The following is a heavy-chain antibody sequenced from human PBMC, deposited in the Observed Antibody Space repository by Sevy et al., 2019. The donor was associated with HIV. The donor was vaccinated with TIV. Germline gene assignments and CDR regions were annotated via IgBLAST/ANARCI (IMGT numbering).Heavy chain of an antibody. D-gene: IGHD3-3*01. J-gene: IGHJ4*01. Sequence: GGSLRLSCAASRFTLSTTWMTWVRQAPGKGLEWVANISQDGGAKYYVDSVKGRFTISRDNTKNSLYLQMRSLRVEDTAVYYCTTSFGVIAGDDFDYWGQGTLVTVSS. V-gene: IGHV3-7*01. CDR1: RFTLSTTW. CDR2: ISQDGGAK. CDR3: TTSFGVIAGDDFDY.